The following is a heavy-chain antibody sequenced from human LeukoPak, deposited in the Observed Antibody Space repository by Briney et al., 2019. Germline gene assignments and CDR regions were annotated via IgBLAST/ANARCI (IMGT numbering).Heavy chain of an antibody. V-gene: IGHV3-7*03. J-gene: IGHJ5*02. D-gene: IGHD2-15*01. CDR2: IKQDGSEK. CDR1: GFIFSSYW. Sequence: GGSLRLSCAASGFIFSSYWMSWVRQAPGKGLEWVANIKQDGSEKYYVDSVKGRFTISRDNVKNSLYLQMNSLTAADTAVYYCARGARIVDGSTDWFDPWGQGTLVTVSS. CDR3: ARGARIVDGSTDWFDP.